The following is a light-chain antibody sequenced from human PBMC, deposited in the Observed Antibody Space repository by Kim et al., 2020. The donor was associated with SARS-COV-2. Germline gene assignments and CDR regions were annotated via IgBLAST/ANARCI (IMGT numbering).Light chain of an antibody. CDR1: KLGDKY. J-gene: IGLJ1*01. V-gene: IGLV3-1*01. CDR2: QDN. CDR3: QVWDSSTHNYV. Sequence: SYELTQPPSVSVSPGQTASITCSGYKLGDKYVSWYQQKPGQSPAVVIYQDNQRPSGIPERFSGSNSGNTATLTISGTQAMDEADYYCQVWDSSTHNYVFGAGTKVTVL.